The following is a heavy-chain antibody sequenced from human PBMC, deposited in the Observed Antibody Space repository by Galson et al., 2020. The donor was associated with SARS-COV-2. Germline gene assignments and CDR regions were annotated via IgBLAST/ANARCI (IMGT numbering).Heavy chain of an antibody. V-gene: IGHV3-30*04. CDR1: GFTSSSYA. Sequence: TGGSLRLSCAASGFTSSSYAMHWVRQAPGKGLEWVAVISYDGSNKYYADSVKGRFTISRDNSKNTLYLQMNSLRAEDTAVYYCARVGIYCSSTSCGDAFDIWGQGTMVTVSS. CDR2: ISYDGSNK. J-gene: IGHJ3*02. D-gene: IGHD2-2*01. CDR3: ARVGIYCSSTSCGDAFDI.